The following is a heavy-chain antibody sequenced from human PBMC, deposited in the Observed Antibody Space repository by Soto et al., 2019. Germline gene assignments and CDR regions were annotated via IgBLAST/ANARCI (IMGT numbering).Heavy chain of an antibody. CDR1: GGSFSGYY. CDR3: ARWRTYSSSWYRSETYYYGMHV. V-gene: IGHV4-34*01. Sequence: PSETLSLTCAVYGGSFSGYYWSWIRQPPGKGLEWIGEINHSGSTNYNPSLKSRVTISVDTSKNQFSLKLSSVTAADTAVYYCARWRTYSSSWYRSETYYYGMHVWGQGTTVTV. CDR2: INHSGST. D-gene: IGHD6-13*01. J-gene: IGHJ6*02.